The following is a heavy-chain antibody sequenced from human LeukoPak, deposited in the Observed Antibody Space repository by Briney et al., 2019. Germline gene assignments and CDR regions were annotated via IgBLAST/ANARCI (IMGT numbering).Heavy chain of an antibody. Sequence: GGSLRLSCAASGFTFSNAWMNWVRQAPGKGLEWFGRIKSKTDGGTTDYAAPVKGRFTISRDDSKNTLYLQMNSLKTEDTAVYYCTTDWYGDYVLGDYWGQGTLVTVSS. CDR1: GFTFSNAW. V-gene: IGHV3-15*07. D-gene: IGHD4-17*01. J-gene: IGHJ4*02. CDR3: TTDWYGDYVLGDY. CDR2: IKSKTDGGTT.